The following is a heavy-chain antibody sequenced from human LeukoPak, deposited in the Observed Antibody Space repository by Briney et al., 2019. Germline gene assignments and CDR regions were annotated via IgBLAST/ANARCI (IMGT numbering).Heavy chain of an antibody. CDR2: IYHSGST. Sequence: PSETLSLTCTVSGYSISSGYFWGWIRQSPGKGLDWIGIIYHSGSTYYNPTLKSRVTISVDTSKNQFSLKLTSVTAADTAVYYCAREVAYWGQGILVTVSS. CDR3: AREVAY. CDR1: GYSISSGYF. J-gene: IGHJ4*02. V-gene: IGHV4-38-2*02.